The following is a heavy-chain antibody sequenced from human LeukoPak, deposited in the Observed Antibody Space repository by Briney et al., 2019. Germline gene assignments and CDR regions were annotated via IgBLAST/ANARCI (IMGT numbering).Heavy chain of an antibody. Sequence: PSETLSLTCAVYGGSFSGYYWSWIRQPPGKGLEWIGEINRSGSTNYNPSLKSRVTISVDTSKNQFSLKLSSVTAADTAVYYCARGRGYCSSTSCYPHYYGMDVWGKGTTVTVSS. CDR1: GGSFSGYY. D-gene: IGHD2-2*01. CDR2: INRSGST. CDR3: ARGRGYCSSTSCYPHYYGMDV. V-gene: IGHV4-34*01. J-gene: IGHJ6*04.